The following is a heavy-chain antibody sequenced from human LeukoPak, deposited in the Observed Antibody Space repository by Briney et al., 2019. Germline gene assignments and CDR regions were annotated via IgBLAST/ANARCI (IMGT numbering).Heavy chain of an antibody. CDR1: GFTFSNYA. J-gene: IGHJ4*02. D-gene: IGHD3-9*01. Sequence: GGSLRLSCAASGFTFSNYAMSWVRQAPGKGLEWVSAVSGRDTSTYYTDSVKGRFTISRDNSKNTLYLQVNSLSAEDTAIYYCAKWGDYDVLTGYYDSDYWGQGTLVTVSS. CDR2: VSGRDTST. CDR3: AKWGDYDVLTGYYDSDY. V-gene: IGHV3-23*01.